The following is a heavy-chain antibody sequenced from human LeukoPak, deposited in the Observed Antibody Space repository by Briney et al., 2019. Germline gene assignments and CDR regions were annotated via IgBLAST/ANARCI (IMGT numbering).Heavy chain of an antibody. J-gene: IGHJ5*02. D-gene: IGHD1-20*01. CDR3: TKDYVNNWNLNWFDP. CDR1: GFTFSSYG. V-gene: IGHV3-30*18. Sequence: GGSLRLSCAASGFTFSSYGMHWVRQAPGKGLEWVAVISYDGSNKYYADSVKGRFTISRDNSKNTLYLQMNSLRAEDTAVYYCTKDYVNNWNLNWFDPWGQGTLVTVSS. CDR2: ISYDGSNK.